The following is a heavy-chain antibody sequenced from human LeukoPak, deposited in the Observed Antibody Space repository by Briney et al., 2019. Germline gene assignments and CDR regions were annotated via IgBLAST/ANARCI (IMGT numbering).Heavy chain of an antibody. CDR3: ARAGSYYFGPFDY. CDR2: INSDGSST. V-gene: IGHV3-74*01. J-gene: IGHJ4*02. D-gene: IGHD1-26*01. Sequence: GGSLRLSCAASGFTFSSYWMHWVRQAPGKGLVWVSRINSDGSSTSYADSVKGRFTISRDNAKNTLYLQMNSLRAEHTAVYYCARAGSYYFGPFDYWGQGTLVTVSS. CDR1: GFTFSSYW.